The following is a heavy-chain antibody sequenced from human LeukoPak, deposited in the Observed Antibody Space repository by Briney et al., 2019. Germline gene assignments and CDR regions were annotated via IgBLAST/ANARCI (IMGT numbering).Heavy chain of an antibody. Sequence: SETLSLTCAVSGGSISSYYWSWIRQPPGKGLEWIGYIHDSGSTNCNPSLNNRVTFSLDTSKNQFFLKLSSVTAADTAVYYCATYIVGAYNWCDPWGQGTLVTVSS. D-gene: IGHD1-26*01. CDR1: GGSISSYY. CDR3: ATYIVGAYNWCDP. V-gene: IGHV4-59*01. J-gene: IGHJ5*02. CDR2: IHDSGST.